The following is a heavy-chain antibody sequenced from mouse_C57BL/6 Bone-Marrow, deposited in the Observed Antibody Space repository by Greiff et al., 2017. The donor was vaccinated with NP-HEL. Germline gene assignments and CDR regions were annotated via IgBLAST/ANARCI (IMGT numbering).Heavy chain of an antibody. V-gene: IGHV5-4*03. CDR1: GFTFSSYA. CDR2: ISDGGSYT. J-gene: IGHJ2*01. CDR3: ARVTVVNEFYFDY. D-gene: IGHD1-1*01. Sequence: EVMLVESGGGLVKPGGSLKLSCAASGFTFSSYAMSWVRQTPEKRLEWVATISDGGSYTYYPDNVKGRFTISRDNAKNNLYLQMSHLKSEDTAMYYCARVTVVNEFYFDYWGQGTTLTVSS.